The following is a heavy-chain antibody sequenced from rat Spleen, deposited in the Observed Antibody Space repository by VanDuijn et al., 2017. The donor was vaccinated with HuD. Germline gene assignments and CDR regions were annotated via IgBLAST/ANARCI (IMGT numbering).Heavy chain of an antibody. Sequence: QVQLKESGPGLVKPSETLSLTCTVSGFSLTSYHVSWVRQPPGKGLEWMGVIWGDGITAYNSALKSRLSISRDTSKSQVFLKMSSLKTEDTATYYCARGGFPDYWGQGVMVTVSS. CDR3: ARGGFPDY. CDR2: IWGDGIT. J-gene: IGHJ2*01. CDR1: GFSLTSYH. V-gene: IGHV2-32*01.